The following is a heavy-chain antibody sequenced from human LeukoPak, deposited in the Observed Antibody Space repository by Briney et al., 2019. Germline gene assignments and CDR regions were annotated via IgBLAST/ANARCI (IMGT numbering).Heavy chain of an antibody. CDR3: ARGSISGRTTVQYFDY. D-gene: IGHD4-17*01. CDR1: GGSISSYY. CDR2: IYYSGST. V-gene: IGHV4-59*01. J-gene: IGHJ4*02. Sequence: SETLSLTCTVSGGSISSYYWSWVRQPPGKGLEWIGYIYYSGSTNYNPSLKSRVTISVDTSKNQFSLKLSSVTAADTAVYYCARGSISGRTTVQYFDYWGQGTLVTVSS.